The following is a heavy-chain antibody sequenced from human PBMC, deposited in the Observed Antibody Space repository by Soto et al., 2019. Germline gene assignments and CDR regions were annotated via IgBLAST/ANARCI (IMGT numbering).Heavy chain of an antibody. Sequence: GGSLRLSCAASGFTFSSYNMNWVRQAPGKGLEWVSHISGTGVYIHYADAVKGRFTISRDNAKRSVYLQMNSLRAEDTAVYYCAREGALKPFSSWGQGALVTVSS. CDR2: ISGTGVYI. V-gene: IGHV3-21*01. J-gene: IGHJ5*02. CDR3: AREGALKPFSS. CDR1: GFTFSSYN.